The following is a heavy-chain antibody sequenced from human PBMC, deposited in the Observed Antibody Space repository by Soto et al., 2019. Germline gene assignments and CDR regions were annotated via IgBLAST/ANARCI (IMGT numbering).Heavy chain of an antibody. CDR2: ISYDGSNK. V-gene: IGHV3-30-3*01. Sequence: GGSLRLSCAASGFTFSSYAMHWVRQAPGKGLEWVAVISYDGSNKYYADSGKGRFTISRDNSKNTLYLQMNSLRAEDTAVYYCATLAGSPFDYWGQGTLVTVSS. CDR1: GFTFSSYA. J-gene: IGHJ4*02. D-gene: IGHD6-19*01. CDR3: ATLAGSPFDY.